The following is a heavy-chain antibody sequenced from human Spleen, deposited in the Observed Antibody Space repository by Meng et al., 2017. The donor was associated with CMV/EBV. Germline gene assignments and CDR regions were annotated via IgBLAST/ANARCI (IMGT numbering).Heavy chain of an antibody. D-gene: IGHD6-6*01. J-gene: IGHJ6*02. Sequence: GESLKISCAASGFTFSGYWMNWVRQSPGKGLEWVANIKQDGSDKYYVGSVKGRFTISRDNAKKSLYLQINSLRVEDTAVYYCARDLRHYHYGMDVWGQGTTVTVS. CDR3: ARDLRHYHYGMDV. CDR2: IKQDGSDK. V-gene: IGHV3-7*01. CDR1: GFTFSGYW.